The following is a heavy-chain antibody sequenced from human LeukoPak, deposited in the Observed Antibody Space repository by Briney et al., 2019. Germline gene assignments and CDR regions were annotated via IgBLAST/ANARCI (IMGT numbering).Heavy chain of an antibody. CDR2: INQDGSEK. CDR1: GFTFSRYW. Sequence: GRSLRLSCAASGFTFSRYWMTWVRQSPGKGLEWVANINQDGSEKYYGDSVTGRFTISRDNAENSLFLQMNSLRADDTGVYYCARAREAPANVFPDHWGQGVVVTVSS. D-gene: IGHD2-15*01. V-gene: IGHV3-7*01. CDR3: ARAREAPANVFPDH. J-gene: IGHJ4*02.